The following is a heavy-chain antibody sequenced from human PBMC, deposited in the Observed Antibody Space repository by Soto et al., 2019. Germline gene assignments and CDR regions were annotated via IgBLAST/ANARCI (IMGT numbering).Heavy chain of an antibody. CDR1: GGTFSSYA. CDR3: ARDPARKFLSYYYYGMDV. Sequence: ASVKVSCKASGGTFSSYAISWVRQAPGQGLEWMGGIIPIFGTANYAQKFQGRVTITADESTSTAYMELSSLRSEDTAVYYCARDPARKFLSYYYYGMDVWGQGTTVTVSS. J-gene: IGHJ6*02. CDR2: IIPIFGTA. V-gene: IGHV1-69*13.